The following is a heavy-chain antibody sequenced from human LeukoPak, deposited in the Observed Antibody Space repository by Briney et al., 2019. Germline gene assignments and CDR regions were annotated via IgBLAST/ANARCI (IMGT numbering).Heavy chain of an antibody. V-gene: IGHV3-64D*09. J-gene: IGHJ3*02. CDR1: GFTFSSYA. D-gene: IGHD2-15*01. CDR3: VKNIVVVVAAPVGAFDI. Sequence: GGSLRLSCSASGFTFSSYAMHWVRQAPGKGLEYVSAISSNGGSTYYADSVKGRFTISRDNSKNTLYLQMSSLRAEDTAVYYCVKNIVVVVAAPVGAFDIRGQGTMVTVSS. CDR2: ISSNGGST.